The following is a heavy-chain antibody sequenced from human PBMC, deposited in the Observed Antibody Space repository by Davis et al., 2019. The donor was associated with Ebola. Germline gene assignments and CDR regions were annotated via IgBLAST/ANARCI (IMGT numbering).Heavy chain of an antibody. CDR2: ISAYNGNT. Sequence: ASVKVSCKASGGTFSSYAISWVRQAPGQGLEWMGWISAYNGNTNYAQNLQGRVTLTIDTATSTAYMELMRLRSDDTAVYYCARTVRHIVLMVYGGSRTDAFDIWGQGTMVTVSS. CDR1: GGTFSSYA. CDR3: ARTVRHIVLMVYGGSRTDAFDI. J-gene: IGHJ3*02. D-gene: IGHD2-8*01. V-gene: IGHV1-18*01.